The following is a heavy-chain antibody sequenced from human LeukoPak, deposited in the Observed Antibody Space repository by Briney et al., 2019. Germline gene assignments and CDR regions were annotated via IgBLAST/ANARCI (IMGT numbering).Heavy chain of an antibody. V-gene: IGHV1-46*01. CDR3: AKAGDFDY. Sequence: GASVKVSCKASGYTFTRYYMNWVRQAPGQGLEWMGIINPSGGSTNYAQKFQGRVTMTRDTSTRTVYMELSSLRSEDTAVYYCAKAGDFDYWGQGTLVTVSS. CDR2: INPSGGST. J-gene: IGHJ4*02. CDR1: GYTFTRYY.